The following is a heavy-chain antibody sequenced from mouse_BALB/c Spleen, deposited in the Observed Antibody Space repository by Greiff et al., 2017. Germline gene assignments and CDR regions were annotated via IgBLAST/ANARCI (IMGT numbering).Heavy chain of an antibody. V-gene: IGHV3-1*02. CDR1: GYSITSGYS. Sequence: EVHLVESGPDLVKPSQSLSLTCTVTGYSITSGYSWHWTRQFPGNKLEWMGYIHYSGSTNYNPSLKSRISITRDTSKNQFFLQLNSVTTEDTATYYCARSDWDYAMDYWGQGTSVTVSS. CDR3: ARSDWDYAMDY. D-gene: IGHD4-1*01. J-gene: IGHJ4*01. CDR2: IHYSGST.